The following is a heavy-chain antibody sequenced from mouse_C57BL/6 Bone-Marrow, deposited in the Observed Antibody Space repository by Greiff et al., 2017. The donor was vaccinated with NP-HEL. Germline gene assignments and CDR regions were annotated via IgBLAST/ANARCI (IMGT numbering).Heavy chain of an antibody. CDR3: ARGGYGYTFDF. CDR2: IYPSDSDT. Sequence: QVQLQQPGAELVRPGPSVKLSCKVSGYTFTSYCVDWVKQRPGQGLEWIGNIYPSDSDTHYNQKFKDKATLTVDKSSSTAYMQLSSLTSEDSAVYYCARGGYGYTFDFWDRGTALTVTS. V-gene: IGHV1-61*01. D-gene: IGHD2-2*01. CDR1: GYTFTSYC. J-gene: IGHJ2*01.